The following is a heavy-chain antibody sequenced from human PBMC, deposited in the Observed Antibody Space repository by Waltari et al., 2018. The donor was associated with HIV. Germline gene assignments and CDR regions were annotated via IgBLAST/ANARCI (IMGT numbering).Heavy chain of an antibody. Sequence: EVQLVESGGGLVQPGGSLRLSCAASGFTFSSYWMSWVRQAPGKGRGWVAKIKKDGREKYYVDSVNGRFTISRDNAENSLYLQMNSLRAEDTAVYYCARGGFYGSGSKVNWGQGTLVTVSS. J-gene: IGHJ4*02. CDR1: GFTFSSYW. D-gene: IGHD3-10*01. V-gene: IGHV3-7*04. CDR3: ARGGFYGSGSKVN. CDR2: IKKDGREK.